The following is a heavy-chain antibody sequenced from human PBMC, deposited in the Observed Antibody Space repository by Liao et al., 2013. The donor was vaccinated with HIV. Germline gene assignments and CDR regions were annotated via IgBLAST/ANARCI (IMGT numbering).Heavy chain of an antibody. Sequence: QVQLQQWGAGLLKPSETLSLTCAVYGGSFSGYYWSWIRQPPGKGLEWIGEINHSGSTNYNPSLKSRVTISVDTSKNQFSLKLSSVTAADTAVYYCARGPDYGDYDRKARYWFDPWGPGNPGPPSPQ. CDR3: ARGPDYGDYDRKARYWFDP. V-gene: IGHV4-34*01. CDR2: INHSGST. CDR1: GGSFSGYY. J-gene: IGHJ5*02. D-gene: IGHD4-17*01.